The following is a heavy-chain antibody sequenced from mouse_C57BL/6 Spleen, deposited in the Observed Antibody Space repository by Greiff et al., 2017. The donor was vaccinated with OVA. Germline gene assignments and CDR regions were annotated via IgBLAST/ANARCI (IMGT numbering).Heavy chain of an antibody. V-gene: IGHV1-55*01. J-gene: IGHJ1*03. CDR2: IYPGSGST. CDR3: ARFHYYGSSYDYWYFDV. Sequence: QVQLQQPGAELVKPGASVKMSCKASGYTFTSYWITWVKQRPGQGLEWIGDIYPGSGSTNYNEKFKSKATLTVDTSSSTAYMQLSSLTSEDSAVYYCARFHYYGSSYDYWYFDVWGTGTTVTVSS. CDR1: GYTFTSYW. D-gene: IGHD1-1*01.